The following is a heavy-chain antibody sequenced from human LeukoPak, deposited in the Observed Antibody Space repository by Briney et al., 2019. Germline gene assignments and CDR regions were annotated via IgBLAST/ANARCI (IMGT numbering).Heavy chain of an antibody. J-gene: IGHJ4*02. CDR2: IWYDGSNK. CDR3: ATYSSSSEGY. CDR1: GFTFSSYG. V-gene: IGHV3-33*01. Sequence: GGSPRLSCAASGFTFSSYGMHWVRQAPGKGLEWVAVIWYDGSNKYYADSVKGRFTISRDNSKNTLYLQMNSLRAEDTAVYHCATYSSSSEGYWGQGTLVTVSS. D-gene: IGHD6-13*01.